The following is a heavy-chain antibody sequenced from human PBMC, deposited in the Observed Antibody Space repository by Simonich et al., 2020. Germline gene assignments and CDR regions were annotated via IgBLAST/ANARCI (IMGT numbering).Heavy chain of an antibody. CDR3: AREPRGLTGDQYFDY. V-gene: IGHV1-8*03. J-gene: IGHJ4*02. CDR1: VYTFTSYD. CDR2: MNPNNSNT. D-gene: IGHD7-27*01. Sequence: QVQLVQSVAEVKKPGASVKVSCKASVYTFTSYDINWVRQATGQGLEWMVWMNPNNSNTGYAQKFQGRVTITRTTSISTAYMELSSLRSEDTAVYYCAREPRGLTGDQYFDYWGQGTLVTVSS.